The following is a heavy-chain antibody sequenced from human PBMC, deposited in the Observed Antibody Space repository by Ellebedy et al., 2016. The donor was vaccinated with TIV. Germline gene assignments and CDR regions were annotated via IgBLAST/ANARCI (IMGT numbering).Heavy chain of an antibody. J-gene: IGHJ4*02. CDR3: AREGGGYQPIDY. V-gene: IGHV4-59*01. D-gene: IGHD2-2*01. CDR1: GGSISSYY. Sequence: SETLSLXXTVSGGSISSYYWSWIRQPPGKGLEWIGYIYYSGSTNYNPSLKSRVTISVDTSKNQFSLKLSSVTAADTAVYYCAREGGGYQPIDYWGQGTLVTVSS. CDR2: IYYSGST.